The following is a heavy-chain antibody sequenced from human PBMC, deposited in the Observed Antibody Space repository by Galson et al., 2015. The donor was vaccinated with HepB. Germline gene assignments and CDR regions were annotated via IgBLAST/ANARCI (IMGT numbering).Heavy chain of an antibody. V-gene: IGHV1-69*10. CDR3: ASVPDFWSGYYMRYYYYGMDV. CDR1: GGTFSSYA. D-gene: IGHD3-3*01. CDR2: IIPILGIA. J-gene: IGHJ6*02. Sequence: SVKVSCKASGGTFSSYAISWVRQAPGQGLEWMGGIIPILGIANYAQKFQGRVTITADESTSTAYMELSSLRSEDTAVYYCASVPDFWSGYYMRYYYYGMDVWGQGTTVTVSS.